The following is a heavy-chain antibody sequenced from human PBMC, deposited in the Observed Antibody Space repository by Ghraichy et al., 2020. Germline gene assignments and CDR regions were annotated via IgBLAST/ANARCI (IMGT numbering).Heavy chain of an antibody. Sequence: SVKVSCKASGGTFSSYAISWVRQAPGQGREWMGGIIPIFGTANYAQKFQGRVTITADESTSTAYMELSSLRSEDTAVYYCARADIAAAGIGYYYYGMDVWGQGTTVTVSS. V-gene: IGHV1-69*13. CDR3: ARADIAAAGIGYYYYGMDV. CDR1: GGTFSSYA. CDR2: IIPIFGTA. D-gene: IGHD6-13*01. J-gene: IGHJ6*02.